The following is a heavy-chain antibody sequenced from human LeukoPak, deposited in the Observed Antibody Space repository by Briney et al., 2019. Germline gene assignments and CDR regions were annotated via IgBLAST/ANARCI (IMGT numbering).Heavy chain of an antibody. Sequence: KSGGSLRLSCAASGFTFSSYSMNWVRQAPGKGLEWVSSISSSSSYIYYADSVNGRFTISRNNAKNSLYLQMNSLRAEDTAVYYCARDVAYYDSSGPVFDYWGQGTLVSVSS. D-gene: IGHD3-22*01. J-gene: IGHJ4*02. V-gene: IGHV3-21*01. CDR2: ISSSSSYI. CDR3: ARDVAYYDSSGPVFDY. CDR1: GFTFSSYS.